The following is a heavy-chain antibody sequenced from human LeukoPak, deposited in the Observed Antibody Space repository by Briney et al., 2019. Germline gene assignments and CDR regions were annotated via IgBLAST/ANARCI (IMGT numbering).Heavy chain of an antibody. CDR2: VYYSGST. D-gene: IGHD6-6*01. J-gene: IGHJ4*02. Sequence: PSETLSLTCTVSGGSISSSSYYWSWIRQPPGKGLEWIGYVYYSGSTYYNPSLKSRVTISVDTSKNQFSLKLSSVTAADTAVYYCAREDQYSSSSGDYWGQGTLVTVSS. CDR1: GGSISSSSYY. CDR3: AREDQYSSSSGDY. V-gene: IGHV4-30-4*08.